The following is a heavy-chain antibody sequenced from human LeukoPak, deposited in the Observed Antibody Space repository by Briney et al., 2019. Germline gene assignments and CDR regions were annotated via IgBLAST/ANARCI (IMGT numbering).Heavy chain of an antibody. CDR3: TRVSTAGTYGMDV. Sequence: PGGSLRLSCTASGFAFGDYAMSWVRQAPGKGLEWVGFIRSKAYGGTTEYAASVKGRFTISRDDSKSIAYLQMNSLKTEDTAVYYCTRVSTAGTYGMDVWGQGTTVTVSS. D-gene: IGHD3-10*01. CDR1: GFAFGDYA. CDR2: IRSKAYGGTT. J-gene: IGHJ6*02. V-gene: IGHV3-49*04.